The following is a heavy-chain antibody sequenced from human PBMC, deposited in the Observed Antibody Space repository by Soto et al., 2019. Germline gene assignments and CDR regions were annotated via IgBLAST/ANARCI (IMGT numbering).Heavy chain of an antibody. J-gene: IGHJ6*02. V-gene: IGHV3-30-3*01. Sequence: GSLRLSCAASVFTFSSYAMHWVRQAPGKGLEWVAVISYDGSNKYYADSVKGRFTISRDNSKNTLYLQMNSLRAEDTAVYYCARDRIAVADYYYYGMDVWGQGTTVTVSS. CDR1: VFTFSSYA. D-gene: IGHD6-19*01. CDR2: ISYDGSNK. CDR3: ARDRIAVADYYYYGMDV.